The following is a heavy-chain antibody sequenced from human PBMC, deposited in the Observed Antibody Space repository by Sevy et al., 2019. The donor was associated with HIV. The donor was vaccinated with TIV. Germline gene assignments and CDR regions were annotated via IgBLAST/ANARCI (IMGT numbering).Heavy chain of an antibody. CDR2: IIPILGTV. J-gene: IGHJ4*02. Sequence: KNPRASVKVSCKASGGTFSSYGISWVRQAPGQGLEWMGGIIPILGTVNYAQKFQGRVTITADESTKTAYMELSSLRSEDTAVYYCARGGGNGWYYFDYWGQETLVTVSS. V-gene: IGHV1-69*13. CDR1: GGTFSSYG. D-gene: IGHD6-19*01. CDR3: ARGGGNGWYYFDY.